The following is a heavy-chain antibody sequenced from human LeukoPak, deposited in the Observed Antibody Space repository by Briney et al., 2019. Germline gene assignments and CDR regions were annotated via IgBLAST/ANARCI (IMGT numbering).Heavy chain of an antibody. CDR2: IYSDGST. J-gene: IGHJ5*02. V-gene: IGHV3-53*01. D-gene: IGHD3-3*01. CDR1: GFTFSSYA. Sequence: GGSLRLSCAASGFTFSSYAMSWVRQAPGKGLEWVSVIYSDGSTYYADSVKGRFTISRDNSKNTLYLQMNSLRAEDTAVYYCARVPTASGYYTGLAGWPHWFDPWGQGTLVTVSS. CDR3: ARVPTASGYYTGLAGWPHWFDP.